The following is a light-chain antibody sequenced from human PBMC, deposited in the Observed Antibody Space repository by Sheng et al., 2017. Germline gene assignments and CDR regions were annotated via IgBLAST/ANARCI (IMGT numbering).Light chain of an antibody. V-gene: IGKV3-20*01. Sequence: EIVLTQSPGTLSLSPGERATLSCRASQSVRSNTYLAWYQQKPGHAPRLLIYGASTRATGIPDRFSGSGSGTDFTLTISRLEPEDFVVYYCQQYARSPLTFGGGTKVEIK. CDR2: GAS. J-gene: IGKJ4*01. CDR1: QSVRSNTY. CDR3: QQYARSPLT.